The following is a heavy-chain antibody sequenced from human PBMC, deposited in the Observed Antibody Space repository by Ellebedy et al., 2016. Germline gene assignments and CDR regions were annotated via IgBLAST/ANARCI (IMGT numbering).Heavy chain of an antibody. CDR3: ARESIAAAGSHFDY. CDR1: GYTFTSYA. J-gene: IGHJ4*02. CDR2: INAGNGNT. D-gene: IGHD6-13*01. Sequence: ASVKVSCKASGYTFTSYAMHWVRQAPGQRLEWMGWINAGNGNTKYSQKFQGRVTITRDTSASTAYMELSSLRSEDTAVYYCARESIAAAGSHFDYWGQGTLVTVSS. V-gene: IGHV1-3*01.